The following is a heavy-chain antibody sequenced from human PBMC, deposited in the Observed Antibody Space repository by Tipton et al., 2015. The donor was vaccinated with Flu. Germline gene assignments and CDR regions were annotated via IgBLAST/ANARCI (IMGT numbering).Heavy chain of an antibody. CDR3: ARRVAGSGMAV. J-gene: IGHJ6*02. CDR2: T. D-gene: IGHD3-10*01. V-gene: IGHV4-4*08. Sequence: TNYNPSLKSRVTISIDTSKNQFSLRLSSVTAADTAVSYCARRVAGSGMAVWGQGTTVTVSS.